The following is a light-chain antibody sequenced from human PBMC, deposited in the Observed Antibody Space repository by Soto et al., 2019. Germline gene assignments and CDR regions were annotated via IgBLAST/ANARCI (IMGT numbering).Light chain of an antibody. CDR2: DNN. CDR1: SSNIGNNY. CDR3: GIWDSSLSAVV. V-gene: IGLV1-51*01. Sequence: QSVLTQPPSVSAAPGQKVTISCSGSSSNIGNNYVSWYQQLPGTAPKLLIYDNNKRPSGIPDRFSGSKSGTSATLGITGLQTGVEADYYCGIWDSSLSAVVFGGGTKVTVL. J-gene: IGLJ2*01.